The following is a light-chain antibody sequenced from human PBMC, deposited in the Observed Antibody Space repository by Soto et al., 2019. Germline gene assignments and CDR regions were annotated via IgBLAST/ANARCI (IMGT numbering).Light chain of an antibody. CDR3: QQYENLPT. V-gene: IGKV1-33*01. CDR1: QSISDS. J-gene: IGKJ5*01. Sequence: DIQMTQSPSTLSASVGDRATITCRASQSISDSLAWYQQKPGKAPYLLISDASSLEAGVPSRFRGSGSGTDFTFTISRLQPEDIATYYCQQYENLPTFGQGTRLEIK. CDR2: DAS.